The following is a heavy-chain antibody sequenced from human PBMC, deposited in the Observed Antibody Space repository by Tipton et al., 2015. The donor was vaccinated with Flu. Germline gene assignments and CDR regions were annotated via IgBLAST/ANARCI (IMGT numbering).Heavy chain of an antibody. CDR1: GGSIGSYY. CDR2: IYTSGST. CDR3: ARGSGSGTYMIFDF. Sequence: LRLSCTVSGGSIGSYYWAWIRQPAGKGLEWIGRIYTSGSTKYNPSLESRVTMSVDTSKNHFSLKLSSLTAADTAVYYCARGSGSGTYMIFDFWGQGTLATVSS. D-gene: IGHD3-10*01. J-gene: IGHJ4*02. V-gene: IGHV4-4*07.